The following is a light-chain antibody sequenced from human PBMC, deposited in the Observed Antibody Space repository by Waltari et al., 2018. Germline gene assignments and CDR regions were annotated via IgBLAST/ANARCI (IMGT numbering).Light chain of an antibody. CDR3: QQYNNWPKT. J-gene: IGKJ1*01. Sequence: EIVMTQSPATLSVSPGERATLSCRPSQSVSSNLAWYQQKPGQAPRLLIYGASTRATGIPARFSGSGSGTEFTLTISSLQSEDFVVYYCQQYNNWPKTFGQGTKVEIK. CDR1: QSVSSN. V-gene: IGKV3-15*01. CDR2: GAS.